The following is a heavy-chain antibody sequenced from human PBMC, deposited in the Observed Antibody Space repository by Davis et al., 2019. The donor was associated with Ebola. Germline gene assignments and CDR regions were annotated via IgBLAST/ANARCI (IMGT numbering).Heavy chain of an antibody. V-gene: IGHV1-46*03. J-gene: IGHJ3*02. CDR3: TTPGGQDSGYDVFDI. CDR2: INPNDGRT. D-gene: IGHD5-12*01. Sequence: AASVKVSCKASGYTFNSYGFTWVRQAPGQGLEWMGMINPNDGRTIYAQKFQGRVTVTRDTSTTTVYMDLSSLRSEDTALYYCTTPGGQDSGYDVFDIWGQGTMVTVTS. CDR1: GYTFNSYG.